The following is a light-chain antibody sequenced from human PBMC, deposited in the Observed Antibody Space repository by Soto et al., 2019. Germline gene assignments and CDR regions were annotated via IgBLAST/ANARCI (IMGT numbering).Light chain of an antibody. CDR1: QSVSTS. Sequence: EIVLTQSPATLSLSPGERATLPCRASQSVSTSLAWYQQRPGQAPRLLIYDVSNRAAGVPARFSGSGSGTDFTLTISNLEPEEFAIYYCQERSNGPRLTFGGGTTVEIK. CDR2: DVS. V-gene: IGKV3-11*01. J-gene: IGKJ4*02. CDR3: QERSNGPRLT.